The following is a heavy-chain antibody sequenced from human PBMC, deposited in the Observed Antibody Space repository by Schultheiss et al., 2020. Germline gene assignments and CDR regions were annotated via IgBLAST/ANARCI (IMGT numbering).Heavy chain of an antibody. CDR2: ISYTGTT. D-gene: IGHD3-10*01. CDR1: GGSISSGGYY. J-gene: IGHJ4*02. CDR3: ARQGTMVRDVYTNFDY. V-gene: IGHV4-39*01. Sequence: SETLSLTCTVSGGSISSGGYYWGWIRQPPGKGLEWIGTISYTGTTYFNLSLKSRVTISVDTFKNQFSLKLNSVTAADTAIYYCARQGTMVRDVYTNFDYWGQGTLVTVSS.